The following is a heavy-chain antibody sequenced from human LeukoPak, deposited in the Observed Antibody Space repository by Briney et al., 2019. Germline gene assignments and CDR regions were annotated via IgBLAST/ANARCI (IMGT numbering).Heavy chain of an antibody. D-gene: IGHD3-3*01. Sequence: SVKVSCKASGGTFSSYAISWVRQAPGQGLEWMGGIIPIFGTANYAQRFQGRVTITADESTSTAYMELSSLRSEDTAVYYCARDITIFGVVDAFDIWGQGTMVTVSS. CDR1: GGTFSSYA. V-gene: IGHV1-69*01. J-gene: IGHJ3*02. CDR2: IIPIFGTA. CDR3: ARDITIFGVVDAFDI.